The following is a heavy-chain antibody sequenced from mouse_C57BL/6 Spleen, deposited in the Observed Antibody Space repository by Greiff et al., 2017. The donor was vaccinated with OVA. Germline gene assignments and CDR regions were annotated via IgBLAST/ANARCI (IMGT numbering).Heavy chain of an antibody. D-gene: IGHD1-1*01. CDR2: IDPENGDT. CDR3: TTGYYGSDYAMDY. J-gene: IGHJ4*01. Sequence: VQLKESGAELVRPGASVKLSCTASGFNIKDDYMHWVKQRPEQGLEWIGWIDPENGDTEYASKFQGKATITADTSSNTAYLQLSSLTSEDTAVYYCTTGYYGSDYAMDYWGQGTSVTVSS. CDR1: GFNIKDDY. V-gene: IGHV14-4*01.